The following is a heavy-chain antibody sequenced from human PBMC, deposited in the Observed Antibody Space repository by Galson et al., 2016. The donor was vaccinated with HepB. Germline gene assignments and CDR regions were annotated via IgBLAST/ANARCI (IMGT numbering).Heavy chain of an antibody. CDR3: ARSHDYGGLDY. D-gene: IGHD4/OR15-4a*01. Sequence: SLRLSCAGSGFIFSDNYMTWIRQAPGKGLEWVSYISTNGDITSYADSVKGRFTVSRDNAKNLLYLQMNRLRAEDTAVYSCARSHDYGGLDYWGQGILVTVSS. J-gene: IGHJ4*02. V-gene: IGHV3-11*01. CDR1: GFIFSDNY. CDR2: ISTNGDIT.